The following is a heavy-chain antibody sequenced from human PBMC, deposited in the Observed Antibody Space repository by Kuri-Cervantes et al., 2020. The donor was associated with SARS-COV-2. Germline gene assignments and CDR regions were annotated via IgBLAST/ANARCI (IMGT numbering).Heavy chain of an antibody. CDR3: ARDSPFWDYVWGKRFDP. CDR2: INPNSGGT. Sequence: ASVKVSCKASGYTFTGYYMHWVRQAPGQGLEWMGWINPNSGGTNYAQKFQGRVTMTRDTSISTAYMELSRLRSDDMAVYYCARDSPFWDYVWGKRFDPWGQGTLVTVSS. J-gene: IGHJ5*02. V-gene: IGHV1-2*02. CDR1: GYTFTGYY. D-gene: IGHD3-16*01.